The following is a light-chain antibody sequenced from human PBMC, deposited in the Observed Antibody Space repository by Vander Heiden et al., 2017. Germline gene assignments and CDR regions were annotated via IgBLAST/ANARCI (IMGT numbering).Light chain of an antibody. Sequence: EIVLTHPPATLSSSPGERATLSCRASQSVSSYLAWYQQKPGQAPRLLIYDASNRATGIPARFSGSGSGTDFTLTISSRVPEDFAVYYCQQRSNWPPLTFGGGTKVEIK. CDR2: DAS. CDR1: QSVSSY. V-gene: IGKV3-11*01. J-gene: IGKJ4*01. CDR3: QQRSNWPPLT.